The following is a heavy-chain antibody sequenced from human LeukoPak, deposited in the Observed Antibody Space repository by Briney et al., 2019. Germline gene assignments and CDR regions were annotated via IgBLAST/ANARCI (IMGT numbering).Heavy chain of an antibody. Sequence: GGSLRLSCAASGFTFSSYAMSWVRQAPGKGLEWVSTISGSGGSTDYAESVKGRFTISRDNSKNTLYLQMNSLRAEDTAVYYCARDLTVYGNNPLYYFDYWGQGTLVTVSS. CDR3: ARDLTVYGNNPLYYFDY. CDR1: GFTFSSYA. CDR2: ISGSGGST. D-gene: IGHD4-17*01. J-gene: IGHJ4*02. V-gene: IGHV3-23*01.